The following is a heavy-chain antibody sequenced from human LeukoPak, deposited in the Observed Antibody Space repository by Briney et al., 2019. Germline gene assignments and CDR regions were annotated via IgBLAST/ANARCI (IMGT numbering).Heavy chain of an antibody. D-gene: IGHD3-22*01. Sequence: SETLSLTCTVSGGSISSYYWSWIRQPPGKGLEWIGYIYYSGSTNYNPSLKSRVTISVDTSKNQFPLKLSSVTAADTAVYYCARVRANYYDRESRSCDYWGQGTLVTVSS. CDR3: ARVRANYYDRESRSCDY. CDR1: GGSISSYY. CDR2: IYYSGST. J-gene: IGHJ4*02. V-gene: IGHV4-59*01.